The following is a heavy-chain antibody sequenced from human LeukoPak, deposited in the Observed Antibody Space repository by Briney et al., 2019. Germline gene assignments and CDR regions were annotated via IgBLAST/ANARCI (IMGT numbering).Heavy chain of an antibody. CDR3: ASQEQWLDHFDY. Sequence: PGGSLRLSCAASGFTFSDYYMSWIRQAPGKGLEWVSYISSSGSTIYYADSVKGRFTISRDNAKNSLYLQMNSLRAEDTAVYYCASQEQWLDHFDYWGQGTLVTVSS. V-gene: IGHV3-11*04. D-gene: IGHD6-19*01. CDR2: ISSSGSTI. CDR1: GFTFSDYY. J-gene: IGHJ4*02.